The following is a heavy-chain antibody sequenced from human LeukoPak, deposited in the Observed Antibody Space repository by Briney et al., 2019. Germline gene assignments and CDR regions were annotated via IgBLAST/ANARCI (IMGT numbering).Heavy chain of an antibody. CDR3: AKDANYYDSSGYLTYFDY. V-gene: IGHV1-18*01. J-gene: IGHJ4*02. CDR2: ISAYNGNT. CDR1: GYTFTSYG. D-gene: IGHD3-22*01. Sequence: ASVKVSCKASGYTFTSYGISWVRQAPGQGLEWMGWISAYNGNTNYAQKLQGRVTMTTDTFTSTAYMELRSLRSDDTAVYYCAKDANYYDSSGYLTYFDYWGQGTLVTVSS.